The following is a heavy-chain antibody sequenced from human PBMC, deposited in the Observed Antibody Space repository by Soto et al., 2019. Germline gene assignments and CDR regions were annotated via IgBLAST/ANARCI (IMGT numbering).Heavy chain of an antibody. D-gene: IGHD3-10*01. CDR2: ISSNGGST. V-gene: IGHV3-64*01. CDR1: GFTFSSYA. CDR3: ARATDYYGSGTDY. Sequence: EVQLVESGGGLVQPGGSLRLSCAASGFTFSSYAMHWVRQAPEKGLEYVSAISSNGGSTYYANSVKGRFTISRDNSKNTLYLQMGSLRAEDMAVYYCARATDYYGSGTDYWGQGTLVTVSS. J-gene: IGHJ4*02.